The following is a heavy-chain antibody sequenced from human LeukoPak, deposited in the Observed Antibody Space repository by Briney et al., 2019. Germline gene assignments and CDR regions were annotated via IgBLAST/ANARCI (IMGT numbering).Heavy chain of an antibody. V-gene: IGHV3-73*01. D-gene: IGHD3-10*01. CDR2: IRSKANSYAT. CDR1: GFTFSGSA. J-gene: IGHJ6*03. CDR3: ATPVPHGSDPSLYYYYMDV. Sequence: GSLRLSCAASGFTFSGSAIHWVRQASGKGLEWVGRIRSKANSYATAYAASVKGRFTISRDNSKNTLYLQMNSLRAEDTAVYYCATPVPHGSDPSLYYYYMDVWGKGTTVTISS.